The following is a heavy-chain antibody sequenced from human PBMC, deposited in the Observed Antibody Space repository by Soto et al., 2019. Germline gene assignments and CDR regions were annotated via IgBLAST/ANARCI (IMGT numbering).Heavy chain of an antibody. CDR1: AFTFSIYA. CDR3: AKDQSNSNPLYYFDF. Sequence: HPGGSLRLSCEASAFTFSIYAMTWVRQSPGKGLEWVSSMSRTGDNTYYADSVKGRFTISRDNSKNTLYLQMNSLRAEDTAIYYCAKDQSNSNPLYYFDFWGPGTLVTVSS. CDR2: MSRTGDNT. V-gene: IGHV3-23*01. D-gene: IGHD3-22*01. J-gene: IGHJ4*02.